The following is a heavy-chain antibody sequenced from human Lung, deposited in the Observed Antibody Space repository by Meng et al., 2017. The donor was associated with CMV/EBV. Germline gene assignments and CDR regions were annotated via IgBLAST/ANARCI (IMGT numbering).Heavy chain of an antibody. CDR1: GYSFSTFG. J-gene: IGHJ4*02. Sequence: QPQLVQSGAEVEKPXASVKVSCKASGYSFSTFGISWVRQVPGQRLEWVGWSSTRYGQTRYAQNLQGRVILSTDTSTNTAYMTLRDLTFDDTAVYFCARESERFGELYDYWGQGTLVNVSS. CDR3: ARESERFGELYDY. CDR2: SSTRYGQT. D-gene: IGHD3-10*01. V-gene: IGHV1-18*01.